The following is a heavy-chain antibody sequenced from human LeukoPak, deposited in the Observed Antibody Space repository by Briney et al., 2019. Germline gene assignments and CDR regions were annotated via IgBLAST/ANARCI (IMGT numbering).Heavy chain of an antibody. J-gene: IGHJ3*02. CDR1: GFTFSSYA. CDR3: AKEYLVRGVKLTTRAFDI. Sequence: GGSLRLSCAASGFTFSSYAMSWVRQAPGKGLEWVSAISGSGGSTYYADSVKGRFTISRDNSKNTLYLQMNSLRAEDTAVYYCAKEYLVRGVKLTTRAFDIWGQGTMVTVSS. V-gene: IGHV3-23*01. CDR2: ISGSGGST. D-gene: IGHD3-10*01.